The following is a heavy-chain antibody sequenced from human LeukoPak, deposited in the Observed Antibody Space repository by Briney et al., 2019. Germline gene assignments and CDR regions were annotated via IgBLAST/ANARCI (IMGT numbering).Heavy chain of an antibody. Sequence: GRSLRLSCAASGFTFSSYGMHWVRQAPGKGLEWVAVIWYDGSNKYYADSVKGRFTISRDNSKNTLYLQMNSLRAEDTAVYYCARDSGSRQLFFDYWGQGTLVTVSS. V-gene: IGHV3-33*01. D-gene: IGHD6-13*01. CDR2: IWYDGSNK. CDR1: GFTFSSYG. J-gene: IGHJ4*02. CDR3: ARDSGSRQLFFDY.